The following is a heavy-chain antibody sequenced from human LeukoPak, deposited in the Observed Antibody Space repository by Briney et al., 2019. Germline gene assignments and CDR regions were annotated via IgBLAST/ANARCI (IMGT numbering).Heavy chain of an antibody. CDR2: INWNGGST. Sequence: SGGSLRRSCAASGFTFDDYGMSWVRQAPGKGLEWVSGINWNGGSTGYADSVKGRFTISRDNAKNSLYLQMNSLRAEDTALYYCARDQDAAARYYYYYYYMDVWGKGTTVTVSS. D-gene: IGHD6-6*01. CDR3: ARDQDAAARYYYYYYYMDV. CDR1: GFTFDDYG. V-gene: IGHV3-20*04. J-gene: IGHJ6*03.